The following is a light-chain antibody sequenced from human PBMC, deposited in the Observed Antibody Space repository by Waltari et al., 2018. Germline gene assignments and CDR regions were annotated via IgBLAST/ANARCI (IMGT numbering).Light chain of an antibody. V-gene: IGLV3-10*01. CDR3: YSKDTDGGSQGK. CDR1: GLPKQY. CDR2: DDN. Sequence: YDLTPPPSVSVSPGQTAAITCSGDGLPKQYTFWYQQKSGQAPVLVMYDDNKRPSGTPGRFSGSSAGTVATLTITGAQVDDEADYYCYSKDTDGGSQGKIGGGTKLTVL. J-gene: IGLJ2*01.